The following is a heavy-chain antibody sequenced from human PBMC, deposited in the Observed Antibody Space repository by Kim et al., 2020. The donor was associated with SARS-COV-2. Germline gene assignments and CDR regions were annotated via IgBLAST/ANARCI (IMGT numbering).Heavy chain of an antibody. D-gene: IGHD3-22*01. CDR2: ISYDGSNK. CDR3: ARAIPTYYYDSSGYYSVPWCDP. V-gene: IGHV3-30*04. CDR1: GFTFSSYA. Sequence: GGSLRRSCAASGFTFSSYAMHWVRQAPGKGLEWVAVISYDGSNKYYADSVKGRFTISRDNSKNTLYLQMNSLRAEDTAVYYCARAIPTYYYDSSGYYSVPWCDPWGQGALVTVSS. J-gene: IGHJ5*02.